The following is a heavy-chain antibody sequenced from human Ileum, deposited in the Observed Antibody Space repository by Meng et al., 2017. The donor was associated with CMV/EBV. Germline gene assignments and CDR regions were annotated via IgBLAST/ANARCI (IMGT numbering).Heavy chain of an antibody. D-gene: IGHD6-6*01. CDR3: ARGPHRRSARLSTDY. J-gene: IGHJ4*02. CDR1: GYTFTSYG. V-gene: IGHV1-18*01. CDR2: ISTYNGDT. Sequence: ASVKVSCKASGYTFTSYGISWMRQAPGQGLEWVAWISTYNGDTNYAQKVQGRVTLTTDTSTNTAYMELGSLTSDDTAMYYCARGPHRRSARLSTDYWGQGTQVTVSS.